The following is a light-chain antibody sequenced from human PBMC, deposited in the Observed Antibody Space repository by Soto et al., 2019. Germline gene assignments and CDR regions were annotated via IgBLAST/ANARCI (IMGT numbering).Light chain of an antibody. J-gene: IGLJ1*01. CDR1: STDFVGYNR. CDR3: ILYTNINTRACV. Sequence: QSALTQPPSVSGSPGQSVTISCTGTSTDFVGYNRVSWYQQPPGTAPKLMIYEVSKRPSGVPDRFSGSKSGNTASLTISGLQAADEADYYCILYTNINTRACVFGTGTKVTVL. CDR2: EVS. V-gene: IGLV2-18*01.